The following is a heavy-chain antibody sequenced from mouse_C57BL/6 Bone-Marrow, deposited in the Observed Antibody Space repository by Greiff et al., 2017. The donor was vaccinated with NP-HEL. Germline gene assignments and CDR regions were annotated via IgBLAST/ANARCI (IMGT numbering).Heavy chain of an antibody. Sequence: VQLQESGAELVKPGASVKMSCKASGYTFTSYWITWVKQRPGQGLEWIGDIYPGSGSTNYNAKFKSKATLTVDTSSSTAYMQLSSLTSEDSAVYYCARSGLYGTNYFDYWGQGTTLTVSS. CDR3: ARSGLYGTNYFDY. V-gene: IGHV1-55*01. CDR2: IYPGSGST. D-gene: IGHD1-1*01. CDR1: GYTFTSYW. J-gene: IGHJ2*01.